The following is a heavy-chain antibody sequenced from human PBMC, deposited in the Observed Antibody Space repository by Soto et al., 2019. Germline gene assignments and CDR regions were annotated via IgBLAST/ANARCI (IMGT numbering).Heavy chain of an antibody. D-gene: IGHD3-10*01. J-gene: IGHJ4*02. CDR3: ARRKVYVSASYSFDY. CDR2: INAAIGNT. V-gene: IGHV1-3*01. Sequence: QVQLVQSGAEVKKPGASVKVSCKASGYTFTNYAMHWVRQAPGQRLEWMGWINAAIGNTKYSQKFQGSVTITRDTSANTAYMELSSLRSEDTAVYDCARRKVYVSASYSFDYWGQGTLVTVSS. CDR1: GYTFTNYA.